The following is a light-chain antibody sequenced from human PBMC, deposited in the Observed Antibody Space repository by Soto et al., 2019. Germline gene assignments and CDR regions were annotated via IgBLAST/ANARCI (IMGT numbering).Light chain of an antibody. V-gene: IGKV3-11*01. CDR1: QSISSY. Sequence: EIVLTQSPATLSLPPGERATLSCRASQSISSYLAWYQQKPGQAPRLLIYDASNRATGIPARFSGSGSGTDFTLTISSLEPEDFAVYYCQQRSNWPWTFVQGTKV. CDR2: DAS. CDR3: QQRSNWPWT. J-gene: IGKJ1*01.